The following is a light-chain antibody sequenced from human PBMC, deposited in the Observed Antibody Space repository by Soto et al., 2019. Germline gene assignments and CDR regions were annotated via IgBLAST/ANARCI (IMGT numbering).Light chain of an antibody. V-gene: IGKV1-5*03. CDR1: QSISSW. CDR2: EAS. J-gene: IGKJ1*01. Sequence: DIQMTQSPSTLSASVGDRVTVTCRASQSISSWLAWYQQRPGKAPNLLIYEASTLAPGVPLRFSGRGSGTEFTLTINSLQPDDFATYYCQYYRPYPRTYGQGTKVEIK. CDR3: QYYRPYPRT.